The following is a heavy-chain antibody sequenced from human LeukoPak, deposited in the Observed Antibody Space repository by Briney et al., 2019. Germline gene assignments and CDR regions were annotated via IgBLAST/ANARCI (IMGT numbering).Heavy chain of an antibody. Sequence: GGSLRLSCAASGFTFSSYNMNWVRQAPGKGPEWVSSITSSSSYIYYADSVKGRFTISRDNAKNSLYLQMDSLRVEDTAVYYCARDIESARDYYYYMDVWGKGTTVTVSS. J-gene: IGHJ6*03. CDR2: ITSSSSYI. V-gene: IGHV3-21*04. CDR1: GFTFSSYN. CDR3: ARDIESARDYYYYMDV. D-gene: IGHD6-6*01.